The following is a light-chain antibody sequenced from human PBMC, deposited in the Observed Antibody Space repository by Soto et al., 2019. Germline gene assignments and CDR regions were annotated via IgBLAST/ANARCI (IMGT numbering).Light chain of an antibody. V-gene: IGLV2-14*01. CDR1: STDVGGYNY. Sequence: QSVLTQPASVSGSPGQSITISCTGSSTDVGGYNYVSWYQQHPGKAPKVMIYEVSNRPSGVSNRFSGSKSGNTASLTISGLQAEDEADYYCSSYKSSSTYVFGTGTKVTVL. CDR2: EVS. CDR3: SSYKSSSTYV. J-gene: IGLJ1*01.